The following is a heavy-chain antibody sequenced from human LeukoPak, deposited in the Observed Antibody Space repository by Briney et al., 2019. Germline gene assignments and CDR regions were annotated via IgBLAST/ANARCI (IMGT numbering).Heavy chain of an antibody. CDR1: GFSFSVYA. CDR2: ISGSGGRT. V-gene: IGHV3-23*01. J-gene: IGHJ4*02. CDR3: ARGGSNFDRSGYYEYYYDY. D-gene: IGHD3-22*01. Sequence: PGGSLRLSCVASGFSFSVYAMSWVRQAPGKGLEWVSGISGSGGRTYSADSVKGRFTISRDNSRKTLYLQMNSLRAEDTAVYYCARGGSNFDRSGYYEYYYDYWGQGTLVTVSS.